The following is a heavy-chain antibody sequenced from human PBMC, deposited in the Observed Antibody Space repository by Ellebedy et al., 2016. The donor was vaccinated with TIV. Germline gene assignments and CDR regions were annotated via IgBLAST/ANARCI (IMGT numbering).Heavy chain of an antibody. D-gene: IGHD4-17*01. CDR2: ISGRGVST. CDR3: AKDSSYGYFDY. Sequence: GESLKISCAASGFPFDNYAMSWVRQAPGKGLEWVSAISGRGVSTYYADSVRGRFTISRDNSKNTLYLQMNRLTVEDTAIYYCAKDSSYGYFDYWGQGILVTVSS. CDR1: GFPFDNYA. J-gene: IGHJ4*02. V-gene: IGHV3-23*01.